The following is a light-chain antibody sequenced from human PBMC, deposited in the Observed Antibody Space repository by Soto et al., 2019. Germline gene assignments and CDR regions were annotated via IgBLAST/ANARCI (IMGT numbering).Light chain of an antibody. CDR3: QQYGGSPRT. Sequence: EIVLTQSPGTLSLSPGERATLSCRASQSVSSSSLAWYQQKRGQAPRLLIHDASSRATRIPDRFSGSGSGTDFTLTISRLEPEDFAVYYCQQYGGSPRTFGQGTKVDIK. V-gene: IGKV3-20*01. CDR2: DAS. CDR1: QSVSSSS. J-gene: IGKJ1*01.